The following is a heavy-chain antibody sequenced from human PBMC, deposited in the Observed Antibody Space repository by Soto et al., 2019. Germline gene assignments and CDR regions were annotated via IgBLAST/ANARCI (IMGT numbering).Heavy chain of an antibody. V-gene: IGHV3-23*01. CDR1: GFPFSSYA. CDR3: ARGDRGGSGSPASYYYSGLDV. Sequence: DVQLLESGGHLVQPGGSLSLSCEASGFPFSSYALSWVGQPQGKGREWVSSVSAGGDMTYYSDSVKGRFTISRDNSNNALFLQMNSLRIEDTALYYCARGDRGGSGSPASYYYSGLDVWGQGTTVTVS. J-gene: IGHJ6*02. D-gene: IGHD3-10*01. CDR2: VSAGGDMT.